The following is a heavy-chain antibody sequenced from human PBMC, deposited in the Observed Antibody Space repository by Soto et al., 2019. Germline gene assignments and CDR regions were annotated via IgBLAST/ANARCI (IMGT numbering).Heavy chain of an antibody. CDR3: ARDSSVVADDGGFDD. CDR2: IYYSGST. Sequence: PSETLSLTCTVSGGSISSYYWSWIRQPPGKGLEWIGYIYYSGSTNYNPSLKSRVTISVDTSKNQFSLKLSSVTAADTAVYYCARDSSVVADDGGFDDWGQGTRVTVAS. D-gene: IGHD2-15*01. V-gene: IGHV4-59*01. J-gene: IGHJ4*02. CDR1: GGSISSYY.